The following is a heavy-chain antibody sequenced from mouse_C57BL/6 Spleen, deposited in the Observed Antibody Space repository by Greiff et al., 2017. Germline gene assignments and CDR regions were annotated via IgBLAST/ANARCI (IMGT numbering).Heavy chain of an antibody. J-gene: IGHJ4*01. V-gene: IGHV3-8*01. CDR2: ISYIGST. CDR1: GYSITRDY. Sequence: DVKLVESGPGLAQPSQTLSLTCSVTGYSITRDYWNWIRKFPGNKLEYMGYISYIGSTYYNPSLKSRISITRDTSKNQYYLRLNSVTTEDTATYYGARSNLDAMDYWGQGTSVTVSS. CDR3: ARSNLDAMDY.